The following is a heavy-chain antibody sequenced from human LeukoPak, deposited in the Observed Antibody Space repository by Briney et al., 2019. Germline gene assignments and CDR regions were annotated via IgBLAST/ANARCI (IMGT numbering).Heavy chain of an antibody. J-gene: IGHJ4*02. CDR1: GFTFSSYG. Sequence: GGSLRLSCAASGFTFSSYGMSWVRQAPGKGLEWVGFISSEAYGGTPEYAASVKGRFTISRDDSKSIAYLQMNSLKTEDTAVYYCTRDQTPYYWGQGTLVTVSS. V-gene: IGHV3-49*04. CDR3: TRDQTPYY. CDR2: ISSEAYGGTP.